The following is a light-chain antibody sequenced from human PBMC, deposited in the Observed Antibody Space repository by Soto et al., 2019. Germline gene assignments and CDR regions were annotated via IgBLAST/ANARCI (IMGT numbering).Light chain of an antibody. J-gene: IGKJ5*01. V-gene: IGKV3-11*01. CDR1: QSVSSY. Sequence: IVLTQSPATLSLSPGERATLSCRASQSVSSYLDWYQHKPGQAPRLLIYDASNRATGIPARFSGSGSGTDFTLTISSLEPEDFALYYCQQRSNWPSFGQGTRLEIK. CDR3: QQRSNWPS. CDR2: DAS.